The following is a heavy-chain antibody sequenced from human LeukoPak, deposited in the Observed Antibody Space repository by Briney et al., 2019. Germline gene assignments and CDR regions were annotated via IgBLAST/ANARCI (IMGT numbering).Heavy chain of an antibody. CDR1: GGSISSSSYY. V-gene: IGHV4-39*01. D-gene: IGHD6-13*01. CDR2: IYYSGST. CDR3: ARASIAAAPGGY. J-gene: IGHJ4*02. Sequence: PSETLSLTCTVSGGSISSSSYYWGWIRQPPGKGLEWIGSIYYSGSTYYNPSLKSRVTISVDTSKNQFSLKLSSVTAADTAVYYCARASIAAAPGGYWGQGTLVTVSS.